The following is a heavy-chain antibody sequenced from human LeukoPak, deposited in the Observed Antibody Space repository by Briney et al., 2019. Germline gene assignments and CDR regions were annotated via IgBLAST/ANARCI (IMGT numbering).Heavy chain of an antibody. J-gene: IGHJ6*03. V-gene: IGHV4-39*07. CDR2: IYYSGST. CDR3: ARGYCSGGSCYSYYYYNYMDV. D-gene: IGHD2-15*01. CDR1: GGSISSSSYY. Sequence: TPSETLSLTCTVSGGSISSSSYYWGWIRQPPGKGLEWIGSIYYSGSTYYNPSLKSRVTISVDTSKNQFSLKLSSVTAADTAVYYCARGYCSGGSCYSYYYYNYMDVWGKGTTVTVSS.